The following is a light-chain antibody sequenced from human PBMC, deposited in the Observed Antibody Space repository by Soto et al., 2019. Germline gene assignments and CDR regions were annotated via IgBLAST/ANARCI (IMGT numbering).Light chain of an antibody. CDR2: EVS. J-gene: IGLJ2*01. CDR3: SSYTRTTTLV. V-gene: IGLV2-14*01. CDR1: SSDVGYYNF. Sequence: QSALTQPASVSGSPGQSITISCTGTSSDVGYYNFVSWYQQHPGKVPKLMIYEVSNRPSGVSNRFSGSKSGNTASLTISGLQAEAEADYYCSSYTRTTTLVFGGGTKLTVL.